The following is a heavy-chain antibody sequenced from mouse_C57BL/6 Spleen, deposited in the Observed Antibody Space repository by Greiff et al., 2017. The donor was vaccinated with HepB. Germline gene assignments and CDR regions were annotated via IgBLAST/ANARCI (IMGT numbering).Heavy chain of an antibody. CDR3: ARGGIYYDYFWYFDV. D-gene: IGHD2-4*01. J-gene: IGHJ1*03. CDR1: GFTFSDYY. Sequence: EVKVVESEGGLVQPGSSMKLSCTASGFTFSDYYMAWVRQVPEKGLEWVANINYDGSSTYYLDSLKSRFIISRDNAKNILYLQMSSLKSEDTATYYCARGGIYYDYFWYFDVWGTGTTVTVSS. V-gene: IGHV5-16*01. CDR2: INYDGSST.